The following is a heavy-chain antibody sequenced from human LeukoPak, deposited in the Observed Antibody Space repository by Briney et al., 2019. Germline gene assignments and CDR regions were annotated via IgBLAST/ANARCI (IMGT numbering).Heavy chain of an antibody. V-gene: IGHV3-23*01. CDR3: AKRVPYSSSSVYFDC. Sequence: PGGPLTLPRSASGFPFSCYAMRWLRQSPGKAREWISAIHDGGTSTYYATTGKGRFTISRDNSKSTLYLQMNSLRADDTAVYYCAKRVPYSSSSVYFDCWGQGTLVTVSS. D-gene: IGHD6-6*01. J-gene: IGHJ4*02. CDR1: GFPFSCYA. CDR2: IHDGGTST.